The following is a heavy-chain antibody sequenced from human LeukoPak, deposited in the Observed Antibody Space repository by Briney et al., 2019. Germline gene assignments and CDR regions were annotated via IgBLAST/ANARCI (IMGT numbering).Heavy chain of an antibody. Sequence: SETLSLTCTVSGGSISSSSYYWGWIRQPPGKGLEWIGSIYYSGSTYYNPSLKSRVTISVDTSKNQFSLKLSSVTAADTAVYYCARGRGRGYSYVFDYWGQGTLVTVSS. D-gene: IGHD5-18*01. CDR2: IYYSGST. V-gene: IGHV4-39*07. J-gene: IGHJ4*02. CDR3: ARGRGRGYSYVFDY. CDR1: GGSISSSSYY.